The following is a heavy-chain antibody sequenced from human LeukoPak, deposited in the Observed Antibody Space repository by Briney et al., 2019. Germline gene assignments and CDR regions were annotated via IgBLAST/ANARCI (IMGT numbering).Heavy chain of an antibody. CDR3: AELGITMIGGV. Sequence: SGGSLRLSCAASGFTFSAYGMHWVRQAPGKGLEWVAVISFDGSSKDYAESVRGRFTISRDNAKNSLYLQMNSLRAEDTAVYYCAELGITMIGGVWGKGTTVTISS. CDR2: ISFDGSSK. D-gene: IGHD3-10*02. CDR1: GFTFSAYG. J-gene: IGHJ6*04. V-gene: IGHV3-30*18.